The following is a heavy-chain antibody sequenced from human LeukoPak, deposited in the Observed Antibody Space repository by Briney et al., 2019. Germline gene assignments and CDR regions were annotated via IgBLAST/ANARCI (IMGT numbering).Heavy chain of an antibody. V-gene: IGHV1-69*13. D-gene: IGHD3-10*01. J-gene: IGHJ6*03. CDR2: IIPIFGTA. CDR3: ARGGRGYGSGSYYPNYYYYYMDV. Sequence: SVKVSCKASGGTFSSYAISWVRQAPGQGLEWMGGIIPIFGTANYAQKFQGRVTITADESTSTAYTELGSLRSEDTAVYYCARGGRGYGSGSYYPNYYYYYMDVWGKGTTVTVSS. CDR1: GGTFSSYA.